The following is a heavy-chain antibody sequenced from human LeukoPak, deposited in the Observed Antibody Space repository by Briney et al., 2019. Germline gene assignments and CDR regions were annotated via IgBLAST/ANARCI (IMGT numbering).Heavy chain of an antibody. CDR2: IYYSGST. CDR3: ARSPYCGGDCYPTEFDY. Sequence: TSETLSLTCTVSGGSISSYYWSWIRQPPGKGLEWIEYIYYSGSTNYNPSLKSRVTISVDTSKNQFSLKLSSVTAADTAVYYCARSPYCGGDCYPTEFDYWGQGTLVTVSS. J-gene: IGHJ4*02. V-gene: IGHV4-59*01. D-gene: IGHD2-21*02. CDR1: GGSISSYY.